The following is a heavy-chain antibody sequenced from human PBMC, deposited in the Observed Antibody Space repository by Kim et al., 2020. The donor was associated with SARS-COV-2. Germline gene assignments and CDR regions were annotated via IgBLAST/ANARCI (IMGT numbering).Heavy chain of an antibody. V-gene: IGHV1-18*04. CDR2: ISAYNGNT. J-gene: IGHJ5*02. Sequence: ASVKVSCKASGYTFTSYGISWVRQAPGQGLEWMGWISAYNGNTNYAQKLQGRVTMTTDTSTSTAYMELRSLRSDDTAVYYCARDREKITMVRGVIFWFDPWGQGTLVTVSS. CDR1: GYTFTSYG. D-gene: IGHD3-10*01. CDR3: ARDREKITMVRGVIFWFDP.